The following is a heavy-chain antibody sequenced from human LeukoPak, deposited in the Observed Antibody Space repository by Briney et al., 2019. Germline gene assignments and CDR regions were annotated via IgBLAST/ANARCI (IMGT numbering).Heavy chain of an antibody. D-gene: IGHD3-9*01. Sequence: TGGSLRLSCAASGFTFSSYSMNWVRQAPGKGLEWVSYISSSSSTIYYADSVKGRFTISRDNAKNSLYLQMNSLRAEDTAVYYCARVVLYSDILTGQNWFDPWGQGTLVTVSS. V-gene: IGHV3-48*01. CDR2: ISSSSSTI. CDR3: ARVVLYSDILTGQNWFDP. J-gene: IGHJ5*02. CDR1: GFTFSSYS.